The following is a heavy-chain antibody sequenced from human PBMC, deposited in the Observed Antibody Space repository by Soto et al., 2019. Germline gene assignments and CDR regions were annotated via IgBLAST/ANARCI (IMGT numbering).Heavy chain of an antibody. J-gene: IGHJ6*02. CDR2: ISAYNGNT. CDR3: ARDFGSVVTITPGV. V-gene: IGHV1-18*04. Sequence: RASVKVSCKASGYTFTSYGISWVRQAPGQGLEWMGWISAYNGNTNYAQKLQGRVTMTTDTSTSTAYMELRSLRSDDTAVYYCARDFGSVVTITPGVWGQGTTVTVSS. D-gene: IGHD5-12*01. CDR1: GYTFTSYG.